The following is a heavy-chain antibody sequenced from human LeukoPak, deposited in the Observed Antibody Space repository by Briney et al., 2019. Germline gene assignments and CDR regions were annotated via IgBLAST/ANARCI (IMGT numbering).Heavy chain of an antibody. CDR3: ASYSSWYPH. J-gene: IGHJ4*02. D-gene: IGHD6-13*01. CDR1: GGSFSGYY. Sequence: SETLSLPCAVYGGSFSGYYWSWIRQPPGKGLEWIGEINHSGSTNYNPSLKSRVTISVDTSKNQFSLKLSSVTAADTAVSYCASYSSWYPHWGQGTLVTVSS. V-gene: IGHV4-34*01. CDR2: INHSGST.